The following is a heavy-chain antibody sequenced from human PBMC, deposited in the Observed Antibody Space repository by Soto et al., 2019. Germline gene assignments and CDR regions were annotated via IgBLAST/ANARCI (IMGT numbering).Heavy chain of an antibody. CDR1: GFNFSDHY. CDR3: AGEGEYWFDP. J-gene: IGHJ5*02. D-gene: IGHD3-16*01. V-gene: IGHV3-11*01. CDR2: ISSSGTTK. Sequence: GGSLRLSCVASGFNFSDHYMTWIRQAPGKGLEWVSSISSSGTTKEYADSVKGRFTISRDNAKNSLSLQMNSLRAEDTAVYYCAGEGEYWFDPWGQGTLVTVSS.